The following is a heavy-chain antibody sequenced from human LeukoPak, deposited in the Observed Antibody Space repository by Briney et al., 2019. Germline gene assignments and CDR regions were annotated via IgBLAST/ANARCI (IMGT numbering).Heavy chain of an antibody. CDR3: ARDSEPVVPAATDNYFDY. V-gene: IGHV3-53*05. J-gene: IGHJ4*02. Sequence: GGSLRLSCAASGFTVSSNYMSWVRQPAGKGLEWVSVIYSGGTTFYADSVKGRFTISRDNSKNTLYLQMNSLRAEDTAVYYCARDSEPVVPAATDNYFDYWGQGTLVTVSS. D-gene: IGHD2-2*01. CDR1: GFTVSSNY. CDR2: IYSGGTT.